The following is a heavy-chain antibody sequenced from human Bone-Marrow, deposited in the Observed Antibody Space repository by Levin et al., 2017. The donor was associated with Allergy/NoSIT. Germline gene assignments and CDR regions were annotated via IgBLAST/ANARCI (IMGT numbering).Heavy chain of an antibody. J-gene: IGHJ4*02. Sequence: PGGSLRLSCVASGFTFSDFYLGWIRQAPGKGLEWISHINTRGSTMYYADSVKGRFTISRDNANNSLSLQMSSLRVEDTAMYYCVRKRGDGYSSGWFAGYWGQGTLVTVSS. D-gene: IGHD6-19*01. CDR2: INTRGSTM. CDR1: GFTFSDFY. V-gene: IGHV3-11*01. CDR3: VRKRGDGYSSGWFAGY.